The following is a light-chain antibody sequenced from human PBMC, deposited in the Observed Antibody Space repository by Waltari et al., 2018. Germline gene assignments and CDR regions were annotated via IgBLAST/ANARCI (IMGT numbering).Light chain of an antibody. Sequence: DIVMTQSPDSLAVSLGERATINCKSSQSVLYSSNSNNYLAGYQQKPGQPPKQLIYWASTRQSGVPDRFSGSGSGTDFTLTISSLQAEDVAVYYCQQYYNTPWTFGQGTKVEIK. CDR2: WAS. CDR3: QQYYNTPWT. CDR1: QSVLYSSNSNNY. J-gene: IGKJ1*01. V-gene: IGKV4-1*01.